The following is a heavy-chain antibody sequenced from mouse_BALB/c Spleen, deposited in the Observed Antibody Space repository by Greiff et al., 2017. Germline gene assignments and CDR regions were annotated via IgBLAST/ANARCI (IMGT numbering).Heavy chain of an antibody. V-gene: IGHV5-6-5*01. CDR1: GFTFSSYA. CDR3: ARADGYYFDY. Sequence: DVMLVESGGGLVKPGGSLKLSCAASGFTFSSYAMSWVRQTPEKRLEWVASISSGGSTYYPESVKGRFTISRDNARNILYLQMSSLRSEDTAMYYCARADGYYFDYWGQGTTLTVSS. J-gene: IGHJ2*01. CDR2: ISSGGST. D-gene: IGHD2-3*01.